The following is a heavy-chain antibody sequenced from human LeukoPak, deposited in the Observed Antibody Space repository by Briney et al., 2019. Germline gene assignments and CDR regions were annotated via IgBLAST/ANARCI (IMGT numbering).Heavy chain of an antibody. J-gene: IGHJ5*02. CDR2: VSYTEDT. Sequence: SETLSLTCSVSGGPITTSSFYWGWIRQSPGKGLEWIGSVSYTEDTYYNPSLKSRATISLDTSRNQFSLKLSSVTAADTAVYYCAKLVEAYPGSGGNWFDPWGQGTLVTVSS. CDR3: AKLVEAYPGSGGNWFDP. CDR1: GGPITTSSFY. D-gene: IGHD3-10*01. V-gene: IGHV4-39*07.